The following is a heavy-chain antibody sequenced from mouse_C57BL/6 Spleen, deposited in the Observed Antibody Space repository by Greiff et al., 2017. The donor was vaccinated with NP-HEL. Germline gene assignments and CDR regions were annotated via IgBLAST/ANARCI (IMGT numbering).Heavy chain of an antibody. Sequence: EVKLQESGPGLVKPSQSLSLTCSVTGYSITSGYYWNWIRQFPGNKLEWMGYISYDGSNNYNPSLKNRISITRDTSKNQFFLKLNSVTTEDTATYDGARGEGNWYYDVWGTGTTVTVSS. CDR1: GYSITSGYY. J-gene: IGHJ1*03. CDR2: ISYDGSN. V-gene: IGHV3-6*01. CDR3: ARGEGNWYYDV.